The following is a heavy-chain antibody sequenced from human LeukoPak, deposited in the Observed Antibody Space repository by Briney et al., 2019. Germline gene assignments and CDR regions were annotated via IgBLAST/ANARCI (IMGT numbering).Heavy chain of an antibody. CDR1: GGSITSRY. V-gene: IGHV4-59*11. D-gene: IGHD6-19*01. J-gene: IGHJ4*02. CDR2: IYYSGST. Sequence: SETLSLTCTVSGGSITSRYGSWIRQPPGKGLEWIGYIYYSGSTNYNPSLKSRATISIDTSKKLFSLKLSSVTAADTADYYCARDYSSGWYGLWGQGTLVTVSA. CDR3: ARDYSSGWYGL.